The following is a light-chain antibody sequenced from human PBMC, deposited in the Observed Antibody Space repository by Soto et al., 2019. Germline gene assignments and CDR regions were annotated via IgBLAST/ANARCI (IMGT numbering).Light chain of an antibody. V-gene: IGKV1-39*01. CDR3: QQSYSTPLYT. CDR1: QSISSY. J-gene: IGKJ2*01. CDR2: AAS. Sequence: DIQMTQSPSSLSASVGDRVTITCRASQSISSYLNWYQQKPGKAPKLLIYAASSLQSGVPSRFSGSGSGTEFTLTIIRLQPEEFATYYCQQSYSTPLYTFGQGTKREIK.